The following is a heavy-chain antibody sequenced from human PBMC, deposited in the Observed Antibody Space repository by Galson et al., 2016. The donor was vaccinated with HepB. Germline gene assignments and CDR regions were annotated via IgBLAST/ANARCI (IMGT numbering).Heavy chain of an antibody. CDR1: GGSVSSASHY. CDR3: AKDEGFYNGMDF. V-gene: IGHV4-61*01. Sequence: ETLSLTCTVSGGSVSSASHYWSWVRQPTGKGLEWIGYISDSESTNYNPSLKGRVTISLDRSKNQFSLRLNSVIAADTAVYYCAKDEGFYNGMDFWGQGTTVTGSS. J-gene: IGHJ6*02. D-gene: IGHD2-2*02. CDR2: ISDSEST.